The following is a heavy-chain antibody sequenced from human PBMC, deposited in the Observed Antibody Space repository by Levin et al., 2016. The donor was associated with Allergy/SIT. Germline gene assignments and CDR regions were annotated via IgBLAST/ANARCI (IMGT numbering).Heavy chain of an antibody. Sequence: GESLKISCAASGFTFSSYAMHWVRQAPGKGLEWVAVISYDGSNKYYADSVKGRFTISRDNSKNTLYLQMNSLRAEDTAVYYCARDQHAADLWFGELLAYYYYGMDVWGQGTTVTVSS. CDR2: ISYDGSNK. CDR1: GFTFSSYA. D-gene: IGHD3-10*01. CDR3: ARDQHAADLWFGELLAYYYYGMDV. V-gene: IGHV3-30-3*01. J-gene: IGHJ6*02.